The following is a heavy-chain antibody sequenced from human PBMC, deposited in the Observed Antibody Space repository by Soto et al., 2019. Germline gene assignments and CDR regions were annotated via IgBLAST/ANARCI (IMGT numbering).Heavy chain of an antibody. D-gene: IGHD1-26*01. V-gene: IGHV3-33*01. J-gene: IGHJ4*02. CDR3: ARDSGSYSIVDYFDY. CDR2: IWYDGSNK. CDR1: GFTFSSYG. Sequence: GGSLRLSCAASGFTFSSYGMHWVRQAPGKGLEWVAVIWYDGSNKYYADSVKGRFTISRDNSKNTLYLQMNSLRAEDTAVYYCARDSGSYSIVDYFDYWGQGTLVTVSS.